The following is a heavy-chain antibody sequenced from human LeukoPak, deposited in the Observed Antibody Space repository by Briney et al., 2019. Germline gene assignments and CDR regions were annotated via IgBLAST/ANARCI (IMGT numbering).Heavy chain of an antibody. CDR2: INHSGST. V-gene: IGHV4-34*01. CDR3: ARYLPYERPYFDY. D-gene: IGHD3-3*01. CDR1: GGSFSGYY. J-gene: IGHJ4*02. Sequence: SETLSLTCAVYGGSFSGYYWSWIRQPPGKGLEWIGEINHSGSTNYNPSLKSRVTISVDTSKNQFSLKLSSVTAADTAVYYCARYLPYERPYFDYWGQGTLATVSS.